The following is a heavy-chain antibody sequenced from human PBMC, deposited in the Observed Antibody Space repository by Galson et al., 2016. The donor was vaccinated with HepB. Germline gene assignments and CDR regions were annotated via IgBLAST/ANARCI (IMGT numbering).Heavy chain of an antibody. V-gene: IGHV3-53*01. Sequence: SLRLSCAASGLIVRSNFMTWVRQGPGKGLEWVATIYNDGDTFYADSVKGRFGISRHNSNNILYLQMSNVTPDDTAVYYCARDGSEHGRSSGGGMDVWGQGTTVTVSS. CDR2: IYNDGDT. D-gene: IGHD6-6*01. CDR3: ARDGSEHGRSSGGGMDV. CDR1: GLIVRSNF. J-gene: IGHJ6*02.